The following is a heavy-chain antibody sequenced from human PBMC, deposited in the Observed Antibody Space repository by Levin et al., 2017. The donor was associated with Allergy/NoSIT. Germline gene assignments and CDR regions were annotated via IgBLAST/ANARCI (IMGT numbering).Heavy chain of an antibody. CDR1: GFSLSTAGMC. D-gene: IGHD3-10*01. V-gene: IGHV2-70*01. Sequence: SGPTLVKPTQTLTLTCTVSGFSLSTAGMCVGWIRQPPGKALEWLALIDWDDDTYYSTSLKTRLTISKDTSKNQVVLTMTNMDPVDTGTYYCARMIRGVVTPFEFWGQGTVVTVSS. J-gene: IGHJ3*01. CDR3: ARMIRGVVTPFEF. CDR2: IDWDDDT.